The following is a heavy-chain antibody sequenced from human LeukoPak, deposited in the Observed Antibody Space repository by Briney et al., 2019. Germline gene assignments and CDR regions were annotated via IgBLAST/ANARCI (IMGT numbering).Heavy chain of an antibody. V-gene: IGHV3-53*01. J-gene: IGHJ4*02. CDR1: GFTVSSNY. CDR3: ARAVGATRLRFDY. Sequence: GGSLRLSCAASGFTVSSNYMSWVRQAPGKGLEWVSVIYSGGSTYYADSMKGRFTISRDNSKNTLYLQMNSLRAEDTAVYYCARAVGATRLRFDYWGQGTLVTVSS. CDR2: IYSGGST. D-gene: IGHD1-26*01.